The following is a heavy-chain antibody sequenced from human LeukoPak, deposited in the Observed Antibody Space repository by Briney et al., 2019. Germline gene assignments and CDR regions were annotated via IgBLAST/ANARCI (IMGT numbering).Heavy chain of an antibody. CDR3: ARNTAPGYGLDV. J-gene: IGHJ6*02. D-gene: IGHD5-18*01. Sequence: ASVKVSCKAPGYTFTGYYIHWVRQAPGQGFEWMGWIHPNSGATGYAQNFQGRVTMTRDTSISTAYMDLSRLRSDDTAVYYCARNTAPGYGLDVWGQGTPVTVSS. V-gene: IGHV1-2*02. CDR2: IHPNSGAT. CDR1: GYTFTGYY.